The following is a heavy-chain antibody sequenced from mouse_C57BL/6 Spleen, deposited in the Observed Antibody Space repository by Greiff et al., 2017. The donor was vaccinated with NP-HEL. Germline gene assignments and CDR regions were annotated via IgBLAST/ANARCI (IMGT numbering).Heavy chain of an antibody. D-gene: IGHD1-1*02. CDR3: ARAYGSMGYRYYFDY. Sequence: EVQLVESGPGLVKPSQSLSLTCSVTGYSITSGYYWNWIRQFPGNKLEWMGYISYDGSNNYNPSLKNRISITRDTSKNQFFLKLNSVTTEDTATYYCARAYGSMGYRYYFDYWGQGTTLTVSS. CDR1: GYSITSGYY. V-gene: IGHV3-6*01. J-gene: IGHJ2*01. CDR2: ISYDGSN.